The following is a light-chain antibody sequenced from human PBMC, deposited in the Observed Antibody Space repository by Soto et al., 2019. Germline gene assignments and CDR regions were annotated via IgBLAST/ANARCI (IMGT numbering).Light chain of an antibody. V-gene: IGLV2-23*01. Sequence: QSALTQPASVSGSPGQSITISCTGTSSDVGSYNLLSWYQHYPGKAPKLIIYEGNKRPSGVSNRFSGSKSGNTASLTISGVQAEDEADYHCCSYAGSSFVFGTGTKVTVL. CDR2: EGN. CDR1: SSDVGSYNL. CDR3: CSYAGSSFV. J-gene: IGLJ1*01.